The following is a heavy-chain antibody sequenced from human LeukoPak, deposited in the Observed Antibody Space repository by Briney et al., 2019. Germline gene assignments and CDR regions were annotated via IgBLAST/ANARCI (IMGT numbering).Heavy chain of an antibody. CDR3: ARGRNYYGSGLPHAFDI. CDR1: GFTFNDYY. J-gene: IGHJ3*02. D-gene: IGHD3-10*01. CDR2: ISSSGGTI. V-gene: IGHV3-11*04. Sequence: GGSLRLSCAASGFTFNDYYMTWIRQAPGKGLEWVSYISSSGGTIYYADSVKGRFTISRDNAKNSLFLQMNSLRAEDTAVYYCARGRNYYGSGLPHAFDIWGQGTMVTVSS.